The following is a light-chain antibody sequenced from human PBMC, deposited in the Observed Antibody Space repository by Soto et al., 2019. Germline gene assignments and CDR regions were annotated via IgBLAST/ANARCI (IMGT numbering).Light chain of an antibody. CDR2: VTS. CDR1: QTISSNY. V-gene: IGKV3-20*01. J-gene: IGKJ1*01. CDR3: QQYVSWT. Sequence: EIVLTQSTGTLSVSPGERATLSCRASQTISSNYLAWYQQKTGQAPSLLIYVTSSMPTGIPDRLSGSGSGTDFSITISRLEPHYSAIYYCQQYVSWTFGQGTKVEIK.